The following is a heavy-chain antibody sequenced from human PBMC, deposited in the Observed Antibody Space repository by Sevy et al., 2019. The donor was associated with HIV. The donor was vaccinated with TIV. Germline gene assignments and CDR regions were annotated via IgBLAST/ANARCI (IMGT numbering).Heavy chain of an antibody. Sequence: LSLTCAASGFTFSSYAMSWVRQAPGKGLEWVSAIRGSGGSTYYADSVKGRFTISRDNSKNTLYLQMNSLRAEDTAVYYCAKGTGSGWYFDYFDYWGQGTLVTVSS. V-gene: IGHV3-23*01. CDR1: GFTFSSYA. J-gene: IGHJ4*02. D-gene: IGHD6-19*01. CDR2: IRGSGGST. CDR3: AKGTGSGWYFDYFDY.